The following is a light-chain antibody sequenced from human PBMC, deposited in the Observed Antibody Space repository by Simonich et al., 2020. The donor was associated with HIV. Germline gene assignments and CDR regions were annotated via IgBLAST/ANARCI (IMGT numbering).Light chain of an antibody. CDR3: MQALQPPGT. Sequence: DIVMTQSPLSLPVTPGESASISCRSSQSLLHSNGYNYLDWYLQKPGQSPQLLIYLGSNRASGVPDRFSGSGSGTDFTLKISRVEAEDVGVYYCMQALQPPGTFGPGTKVEIK. CDR2: LGS. CDR1: QSLLHSNGYNY. V-gene: IGKV2-28*01. J-gene: IGKJ3*01.